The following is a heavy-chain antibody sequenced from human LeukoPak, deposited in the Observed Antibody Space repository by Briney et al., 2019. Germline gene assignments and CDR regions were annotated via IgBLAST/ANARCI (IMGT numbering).Heavy chain of an antibody. CDR1: GGSISNYY. D-gene: IGHD3-3*01. CDR2: LYTGRST. Sequence: SEPLSLTCTVSGGSISNYYWSWIRQPAGKGLEWIGRLYTGRSTDCNPSLKSRVTMSVDTSNNQFSLKVTSVTAADTAIYYCARESRVFIGDGYYLDSWGPGTLVTVSS. CDR3: ARESRVFIGDGYYLDS. V-gene: IGHV4-4*07. J-gene: IGHJ4*02.